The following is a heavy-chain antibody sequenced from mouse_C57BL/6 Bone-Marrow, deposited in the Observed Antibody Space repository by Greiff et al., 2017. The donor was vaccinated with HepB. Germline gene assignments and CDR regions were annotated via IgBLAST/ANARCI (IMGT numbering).Heavy chain of an antibody. CDR1: GFSLTSYG. D-gene: IGHD1-1*01. Sequence: VQLVESGPGLVQPSQSLSITCTVSGFSLTSYGVHWVRQSPGKGLEWLGVIWSGGSTDYNAAFISRLSISKDNSKSQVFFKMNSLQADDTAIYYCARNYGSRDPFAYWGQGTLVTVSA. CDR3: ARNYGSRDPFAY. CDR2: IWSGGST. J-gene: IGHJ3*01. V-gene: IGHV2-2*01.